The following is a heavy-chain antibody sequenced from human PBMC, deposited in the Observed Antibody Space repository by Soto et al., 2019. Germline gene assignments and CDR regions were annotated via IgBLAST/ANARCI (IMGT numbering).Heavy chain of an antibody. Sequence: SETLSLTCAVYGGSFSGYYWSWIRQPAGKGLEWIGRIYTSGSTNYNPSLKSLVTMSVDTSKNQFSLKLSSVTAADPAVYYCGREDSITIFGVVIPLGRDVGGKGTTVTVS. CDR1: GGSFSGYY. V-gene: IGHV4-4*07. CDR3: GREDSITIFGVVIPLGRDV. CDR2: IYTSGST. D-gene: IGHD3-3*01. J-gene: IGHJ6*04.